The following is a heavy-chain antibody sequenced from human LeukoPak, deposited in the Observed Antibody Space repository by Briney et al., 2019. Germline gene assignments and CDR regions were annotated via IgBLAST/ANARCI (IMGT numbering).Heavy chain of an antibody. J-gene: IGHJ4*02. Sequence: GGSLRLSCAASGFTFSDYAMHWVRQAPAKGLEWVAFIRYDGSNKYYADSVKGRFTISRDNSKNTLYLQMNSLRAEDTAVYYCAKDREGYSYGYSYFDYWGQGTLVTVSS. D-gene: IGHD5-18*01. CDR2: IRYDGSNK. V-gene: IGHV3-30*02. CDR1: GFTFSDYA. CDR3: AKDREGYSYGYSYFDY.